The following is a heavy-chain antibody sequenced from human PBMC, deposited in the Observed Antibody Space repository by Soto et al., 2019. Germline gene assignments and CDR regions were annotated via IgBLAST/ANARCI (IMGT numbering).Heavy chain of an antibody. CDR2: MYFGGSF. CDR1: GASVSHGY. D-gene: IGHD3-22*01. Sequence: QMQLQASGPGLVKPSETLSLTCNVSGASVSHGYWSWIRQPPGKALEWIGFMYFGGSFNYNPSLPSRATISVETSKSQFSMKWPSVTASDPAVYYCARSYYDSTGFAVDPCGQGTLVTVSS. CDR3: ARSYYDSTGFAVDP. V-gene: IGHV4-59*02. J-gene: IGHJ5*02.